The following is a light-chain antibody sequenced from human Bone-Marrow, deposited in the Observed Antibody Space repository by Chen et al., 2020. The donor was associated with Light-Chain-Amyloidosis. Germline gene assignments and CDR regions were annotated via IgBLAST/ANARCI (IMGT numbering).Light chain of an antibody. CDR2: DDS. CDR1: NIGSTS. J-gene: IGLJ3*02. V-gene: IGLV3-21*02. Sequence: SYVLTQPSSVSVAPGQTATIACGGNNIGSTSVHWYQQTPGQAPLLVVYDDSDRPSGIPVRLSGSNSENTATLTISRVEAGDEADYYCQVWDRSSDRPVFGGGTKLTVL. CDR3: QVWDRSSDRPV.